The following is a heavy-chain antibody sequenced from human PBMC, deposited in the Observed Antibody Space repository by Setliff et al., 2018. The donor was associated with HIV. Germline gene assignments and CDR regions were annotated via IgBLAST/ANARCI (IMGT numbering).Heavy chain of an antibody. CDR3: ARMDTSYRSFEY. D-gene: IGHD5-18*01. J-gene: IGHJ4*02. CDR1: GFSISSDYY. V-gene: IGHV4-38-2*02. CDR2: IYHSGKT. Sequence: SETLSLTCSVSGFSISSDYYWNWVRRPPGQGLEWIGSIYHSGKTYSNPSLKSRVTVSVDTSMNQLSLNLNSVTATDTAVYYCARMDTSYRSFEYWGQGTLVTVSS.